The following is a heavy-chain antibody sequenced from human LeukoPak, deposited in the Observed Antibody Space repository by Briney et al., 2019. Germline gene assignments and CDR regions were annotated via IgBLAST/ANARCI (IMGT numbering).Heavy chain of an antibody. V-gene: IGHV4-31*03. D-gene: IGHD3-10*01. CDR2: IYYSGST. J-gene: IGHJ4*02. CDR1: GGSISSGGYY. CDR3: ARAVVRGTDFDY. Sequence: PSQTLSLTCTVSGGSISSGGYYWSWIRQHPGKGLEWIGYIYYSGSTYYNPSLKSRVTISVDTSKNQFSLKLSSVTAADTAVYYCARAVVRGTDFDYWGQGTLVNVSS.